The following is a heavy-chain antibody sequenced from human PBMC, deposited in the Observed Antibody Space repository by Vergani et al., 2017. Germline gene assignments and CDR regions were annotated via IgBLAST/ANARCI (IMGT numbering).Heavy chain of an antibody. CDR3: TRQNDGAFDY. CDR2: IRSKANSYAT. V-gene: IGHV3-73*02. J-gene: IGHJ4*02. D-gene: IGHD4/OR15-4a*01. Sequence: EVQLVESGGGLVQPGGSLKLSCAASGFTFSGSAMHWVRQASGKGLEWVGRIRSKANSYATAYAASVKGRFTSSRDDSKNTAYLQMNSLKTEDTAVYYCTRQNDGAFDYWGQGTLVTVSS. CDR1: GFTFSGSA.